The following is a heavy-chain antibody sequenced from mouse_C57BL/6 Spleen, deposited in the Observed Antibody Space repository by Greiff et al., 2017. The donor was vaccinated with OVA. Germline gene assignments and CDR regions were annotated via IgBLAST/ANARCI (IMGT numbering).Heavy chain of an antibody. V-gene: IGHV1-81*01. D-gene: IGHD2-10*02. CDR2: IYPRSGNT. CDR1: GYTFTSSG. CDR3: ARGYGNSYAMDY. J-gene: IGHJ4*01. Sequence: VQLQQSGAELARPGASVKLSCKASGYTFTSSGISWVKQRTGQGLEWIGEIYPRSGNTYYNEKFKGKATLTADKSSSTAYMELRSLTSEDSAVYFCARGYGNSYAMDYWGQGTSVTVSS.